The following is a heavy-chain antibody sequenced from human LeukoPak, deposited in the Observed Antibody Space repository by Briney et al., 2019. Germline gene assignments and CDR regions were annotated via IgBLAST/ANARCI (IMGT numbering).Heavy chain of an antibody. CDR1: GGSFSGYY. CDR3: ARGRGLTTVTTKVFDL. V-gene: IGHV4-34*01. CDR2: INHSGST. Sequence: SETPSLTCAVYGGSFSGYYWSWIRQPPGKGLEWIGEINHSGSTNYNPSLKSRVTISVDTSKNQFSLKLSSVTAADTAVYYCARGRGLTTVTTKVFDLWGRGTLVTVSS. D-gene: IGHD4-17*01. J-gene: IGHJ2*01.